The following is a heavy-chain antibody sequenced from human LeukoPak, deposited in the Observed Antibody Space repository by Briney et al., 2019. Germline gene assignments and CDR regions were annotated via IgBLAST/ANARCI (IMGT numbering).Heavy chain of an antibody. Sequence: SETLSLTCAVSGGSISSYYWSWIRQPPGKGLEWIGYIYYSGSTNYNPSLKSRVTISVDTSKNQFSLKLSSVTAADTAVYYCARGGWYGIGWFDPWGQGTLVTVSS. CDR3: ARGGWYGIGWFDP. CDR1: GGSISSYY. CDR2: IYYSGST. V-gene: IGHV4-59*01. D-gene: IGHD6-19*01. J-gene: IGHJ5*02.